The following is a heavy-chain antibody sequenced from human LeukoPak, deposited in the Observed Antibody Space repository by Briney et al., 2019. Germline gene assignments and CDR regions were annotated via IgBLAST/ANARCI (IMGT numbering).Heavy chain of an antibody. D-gene: IGHD3-10*01. CDR2: IYHSGST. Sequence: SETLSLTCTVSGGSISSGGYYWSWIRQPPGKGLEWIGYIYHSGSTYYNPSLKSRVTISVDRSKNQFSLKLSSVTAADTAVYYCARGLTFGELLYWGQGTLVTVSS. CDR1: GGSISSGGYY. V-gene: IGHV4-30-2*01. CDR3: ARGLTFGELLY. J-gene: IGHJ4*02.